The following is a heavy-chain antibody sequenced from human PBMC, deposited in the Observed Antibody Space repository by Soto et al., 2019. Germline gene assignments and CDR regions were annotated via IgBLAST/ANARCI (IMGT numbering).Heavy chain of an antibody. Sequence: EVQLVESGGGLVKPGGSLRLSCAASGFTFSSYSMNWVRQAPGKGLEWVASISSSSSYIYYAHSVKGRFTISRDNAKHSQYLQMNSLRAEDTAVYYCAREPGRYSGYVSGSFDIWGQGTMVPVSS. J-gene: IGHJ3*02. D-gene: IGHD5-12*01. CDR2: ISSSSSYI. CDR1: GFTFSSYS. CDR3: AREPGRYSGYVSGSFDI. V-gene: IGHV3-21*01.